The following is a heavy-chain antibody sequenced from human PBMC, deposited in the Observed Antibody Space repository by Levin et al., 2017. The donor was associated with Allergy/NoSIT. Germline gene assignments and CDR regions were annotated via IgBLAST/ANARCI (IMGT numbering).Heavy chain of an antibody. Sequence: HSGGSLRLSCAASGFTFSSYGMHWVRQAPGKGLEWVAVISYDGSNKYYADSVKGRFTISRDNSKNTLYLQMNSLRAEDTAVYYCVVTEEERRQWLVNYYYYGMDVWGQGTTVTVSS. J-gene: IGHJ6*02. V-gene: IGHV3-30*03. CDR3: VVTEEERRQWLVNYYYYGMDV. D-gene: IGHD6-19*01. CDR2: ISYDGSNK. CDR1: GFTFSSYG.